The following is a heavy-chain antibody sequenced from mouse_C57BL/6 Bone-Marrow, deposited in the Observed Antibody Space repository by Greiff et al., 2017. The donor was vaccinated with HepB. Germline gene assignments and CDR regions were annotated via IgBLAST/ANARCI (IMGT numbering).Heavy chain of an antibody. D-gene: IGHD1-1*01. V-gene: IGHV1-81*01. J-gene: IGHJ3*01. CDR3: ARGYYGPWFAY. CDR2: IYPRSGNT. Sequence: QVQLQQSGAELARPGASVKLSCKASGYTFTSYGISWVKQRTGQGLEWIGEIYPRSGNTYYNEKFKGKSTLTADKSSSTAYMELRSLTSEDSAVYFCARGYYGPWFAYWGQGTLVTVSA. CDR1: GYTFTSYG.